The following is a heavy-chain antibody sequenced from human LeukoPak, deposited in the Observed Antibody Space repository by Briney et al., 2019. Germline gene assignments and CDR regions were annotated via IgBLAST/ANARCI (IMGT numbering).Heavy chain of an antibody. CDR3: ARRGGSGSGSYLSYYYYGMDV. J-gene: IGHJ6*02. CDR2: IYPGDSDT. Sequence: GESLKISCKGSGYSFTSYWIGWVRQMPGKGLEWMGIIYPGDSDTRYSPSFQGQVTISADKSISTAYLQWSSLKASDTAMYYCARRGGSGSGSYLSYYYYGMDVWGQGTTVTVSS. V-gene: IGHV5-51*01. CDR1: GYSFTSYW. D-gene: IGHD3-10*01.